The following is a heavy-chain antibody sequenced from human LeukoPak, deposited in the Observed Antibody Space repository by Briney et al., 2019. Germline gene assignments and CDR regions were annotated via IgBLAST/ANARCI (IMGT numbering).Heavy chain of an antibody. V-gene: IGHV1-69*04. CDR1: GGTFSSYA. Sequence: SVKVSCKASGGTFSSYAISWVRQAPGQGLEWMGRIIPILGIANYAQKFQGRVTITADKSTSTAYMELSSLRSEDTAVYYCASERYYDILTGYSQSGGYYYYGMDVWGQGTRSPSP. D-gene: IGHD3-9*01. CDR2: IIPILGIA. J-gene: IGHJ6*02. CDR3: ASERYYDILTGYSQSGGYYYYGMDV.